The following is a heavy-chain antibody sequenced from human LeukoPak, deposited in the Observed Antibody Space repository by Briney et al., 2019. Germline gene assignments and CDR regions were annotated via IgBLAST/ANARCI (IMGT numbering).Heavy chain of an antibody. V-gene: IGHV3-48*03. D-gene: IGHD5-18*01. J-gene: IGHJ4*02. Sequence: GGSLRRYCAASGFTFSGYEMSWVRQAPGKGLEWVSYISSSGSTIYYADSVKGRFTISRDNSKNTLYLQMNSLRAEDTAVYYCARDRDSYGFDYWGQGTLVTVSS. CDR1: GFTFSGYE. CDR3: ARDRDSYGFDY. CDR2: ISSSGSTI.